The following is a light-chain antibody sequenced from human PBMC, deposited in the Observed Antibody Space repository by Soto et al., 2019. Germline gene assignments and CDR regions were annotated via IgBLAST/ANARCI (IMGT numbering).Light chain of an antibody. V-gene: IGLV2-14*01. Sequence: QSVLTQPASVSGSPGQSITISCTGTSSDVGGYNYVSWYQQHPGKAPNLVISEVTNRPSGVSTRFSGSKSGNTASLTISGLQAEDEADYYCSSYTSNNHVVFGGGTKLTVL. CDR3: SSYTSNNHVV. CDR2: EVT. J-gene: IGLJ2*01. CDR1: SSDVGGYNY.